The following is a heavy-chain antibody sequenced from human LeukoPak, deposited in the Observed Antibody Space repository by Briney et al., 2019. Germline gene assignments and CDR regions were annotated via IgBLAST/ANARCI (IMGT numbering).Heavy chain of an antibody. Sequence: PGRSLRLSCAASGFTFRSHSIHWVRQAPGKGLEWVAVISYDGSNQNYADSVKGRFTISRDNSKNTLYLQMNSLRAEDTAVYYCARDYWNIALDYWGQGTLVTVSS. J-gene: IGHJ4*02. CDR1: GFTFRSHS. D-gene: IGHD1/OR15-1a*01. CDR2: ISYDGSNQ. V-gene: IGHV3-30*04. CDR3: ARDYWNIALDY.